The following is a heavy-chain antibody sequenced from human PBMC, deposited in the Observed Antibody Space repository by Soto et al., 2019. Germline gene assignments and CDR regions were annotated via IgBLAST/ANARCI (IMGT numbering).Heavy chain of an antibody. D-gene: IGHD3-3*01. CDR1: GFIFSGYA. CDR3: AKDRDFWTGSGIDY. V-gene: IGHV3-23*01. CDR2: LSGSGDNT. Sequence: EVQLLESGGGLIQPGGSLRLSCAASGFIFSGYAMSWVRQAPGKGLEWVSTLSGSGDNTYYADSLKGRFTISRDTSKNTLYLQINSLRAEDTAVYFCAKDRDFWTGSGIDYWGQGTLVTVSA. J-gene: IGHJ4*02.